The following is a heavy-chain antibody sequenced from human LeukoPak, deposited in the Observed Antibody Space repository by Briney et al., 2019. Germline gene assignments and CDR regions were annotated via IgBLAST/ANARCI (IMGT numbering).Heavy chain of an antibody. CDR2: ISAYNGNT. CDR1: GDTFTSYG. CDR3: ARSLGDIVVVPAAFYYYYYMDV. Sequence: ASVKVSCKASGDTFTSYGISWVRQAPGQGLEWMRWISAYNGNTNYAQKLQGRVTMTTDTSTSTAYMELRSLRSDDTAVYYCARSLGDIVVVPAAFYYYYYMDVWGKGTTVTISS. J-gene: IGHJ6*03. D-gene: IGHD2-2*01. V-gene: IGHV1-18*01.